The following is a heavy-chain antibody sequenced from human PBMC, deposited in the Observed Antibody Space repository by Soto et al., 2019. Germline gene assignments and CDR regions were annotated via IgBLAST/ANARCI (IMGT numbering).Heavy chain of an antibody. D-gene: IGHD3-9*01. V-gene: IGHV3-23*01. CDR2: ISGSGGGT. Sequence: GESLKISCAASGFTFGNYAMTWVRQAPGKGLECVSRISGSGGGTYYADSVKGRFTISRDNSENTLYLHLNSLRVEDTAIYYCARTNHRYDALTGPGYWGQGALVTVSS. CDR1: GFTFGNYA. CDR3: ARTNHRYDALTGPGY. J-gene: IGHJ4*02.